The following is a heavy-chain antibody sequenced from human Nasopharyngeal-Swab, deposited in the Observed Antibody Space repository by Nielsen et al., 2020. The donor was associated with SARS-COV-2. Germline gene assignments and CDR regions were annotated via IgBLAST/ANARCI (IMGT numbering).Heavy chain of an antibody. J-gene: IGHJ4*02. Sequence: GGSLRLSCAASGFTFSTYGMSWVRQAPGKGLEWVANIKQDGSEKYYVDSVKGRFTISRDNAKNSLYLQMNSLRAEDTAVYYCARVGWWFHYYFDYWGQGTLVTVSS. CDR2: IKQDGSEK. V-gene: IGHV3-7*01. CDR3: ARVGWWFHYYFDY. D-gene: IGHD2-15*01. CDR1: GFTFSTYG.